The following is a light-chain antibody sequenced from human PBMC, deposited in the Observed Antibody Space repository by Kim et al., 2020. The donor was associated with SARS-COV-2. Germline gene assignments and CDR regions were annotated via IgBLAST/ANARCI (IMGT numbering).Light chain of an antibody. CDR2: GKN. CDR1: SLRSYY. J-gene: IGLJ1*01. V-gene: IGLV3-19*01. Sequence: SSELTQDPAVSVALGQTVRITSQGDSLRSYYASWYQQKPGQAPVLVIYGKNNRPSGIPDRFSGSSSGNTASLTITGAQAEDEADYYCNSRDSSGNHLGVFGTGTKVTVL. CDR3: NSRDSSGNHLGV.